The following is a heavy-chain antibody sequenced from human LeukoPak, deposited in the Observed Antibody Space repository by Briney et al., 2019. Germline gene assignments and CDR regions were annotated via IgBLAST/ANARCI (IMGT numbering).Heavy chain of an antibody. CDR3: ARGNDDLHY. V-gene: IGHV1-2*02. CDR1: GYTFTDYY. Sequence: GASVKVSCKASGYTFTDYYMHWVRQAPGQGLEWMGWINPNSDGTNYAQNFQGRVTMTRDTSITTAYMELSRLRSDDTAIYFCARGNDDLHYWGQGTLVTVSS. CDR2: INPNSDGT. D-gene: IGHD1-1*01. J-gene: IGHJ4*02.